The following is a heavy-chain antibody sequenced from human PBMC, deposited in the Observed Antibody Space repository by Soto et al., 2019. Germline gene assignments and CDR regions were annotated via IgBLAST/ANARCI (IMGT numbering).Heavy chain of an antibody. D-gene: IGHD6-13*01. V-gene: IGHV4-31*03. CDR3: ARDASTSWHYLDY. J-gene: IGHJ4*02. CDR1: CGSISSGGYY. CDR2: IYHSGNT. Sequence: SETLSLTCTVSCGSISSGGYYWSWIRQHPEKGLEWIGHIYHSGNTYYNPSLKSRVTISVDTSKNQFPLKLSSVTAADTAVYYCARDASTSWHYLDYWGQGTLVTVSS.